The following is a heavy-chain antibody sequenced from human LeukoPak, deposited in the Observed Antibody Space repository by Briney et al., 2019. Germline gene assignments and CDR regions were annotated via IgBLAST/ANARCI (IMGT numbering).Heavy chain of an antibody. V-gene: IGHV5-51*01. J-gene: IGHJ5*02. CDR2: IYPGDSNT. D-gene: IGHD2-2*01. CDR3: ARGRYCSSPSCYLTWFDP. Sequence: GESLKISCKASGYSFTSYWIGWVRPMPGKGLEWMGIIYPGDSNTRYSPSFQGQVTISADKSISTAYLQWSSLKASDTAMYYCARGRYCSSPSCYLTWFDPWGQGTLVTVSS. CDR1: GYSFTSYW.